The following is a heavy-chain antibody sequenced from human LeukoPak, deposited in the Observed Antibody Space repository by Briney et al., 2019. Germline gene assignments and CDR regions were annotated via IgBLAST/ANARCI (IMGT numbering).Heavy chain of an antibody. CDR3: AKLPIVVPAADYEYYFDY. CDR1: GFTFSSYA. Sequence: PGGSLRLSCAASGFTFSSYAMSWVRQAPGKGLEWVSAISGSGGSTYYADSVKGRFTISRDNSKNTLYLQMNSLRAEDTAVYYCAKLPIVVPAADYEYYFDYWGQGTLVTVSS. CDR2: ISGSGGST. J-gene: IGHJ4*02. V-gene: IGHV3-23*01. D-gene: IGHD2-2*01.